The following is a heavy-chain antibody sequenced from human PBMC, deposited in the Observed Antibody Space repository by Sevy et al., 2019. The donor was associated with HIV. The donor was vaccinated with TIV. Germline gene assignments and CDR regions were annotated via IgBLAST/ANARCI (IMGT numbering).Heavy chain of an antibody. V-gene: IGHV4-34*01. CDR1: GGSFSGYY. Sequence: SETLSLTCAVYGGSFSGYYWSWIRQPPGKGLEWIGEINHSGSTHYNPSLKSRVTISVDTSKNQFSLKLSSVTAADTAVYYCARGGLLVVVAATNNWFDPWGQGTLVTVSS. D-gene: IGHD2-15*01. CDR2: INHSGST. CDR3: ARGGLLVVVAATNNWFDP. J-gene: IGHJ5*02.